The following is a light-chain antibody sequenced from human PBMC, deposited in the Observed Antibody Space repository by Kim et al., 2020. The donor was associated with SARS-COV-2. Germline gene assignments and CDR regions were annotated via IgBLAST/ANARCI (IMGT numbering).Light chain of an antibody. CDR3: QQLQTYPIT. J-gene: IGKJ4*01. CDR1: QDIPSY. CDR2: PAS. Sequence: ASVGDRVTVTCRSSQDIPSYLAWYQQKPGRAPRLLIFPASTLQSGVPSRFSGSGSGTEFTLTISSLQPDDFATYYCQQLQTYPITFGGGTKVDIK. V-gene: IGKV1-9*01.